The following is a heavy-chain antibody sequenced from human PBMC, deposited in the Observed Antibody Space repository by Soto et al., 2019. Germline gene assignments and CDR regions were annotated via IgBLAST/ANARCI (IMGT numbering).Heavy chain of an antibody. D-gene: IGHD6-19*01. J-gene: IGHJ6*02. V-gene: IGHV4-34*01. Sequence: SDTLSLTCAVYGVSFIGYYWSWIPQPPGKGLEWIGEINHSGSTNYNPSLKSRVTISVDTSKNQFSLKLSSVTAADTAVYYCARPTRQWLGLRYYYGMDVWGQGTTVT. CDR1: GVSFIGYY. CDR3: ARPTRQWLGLRYYYGMDV. CDR2: INHSGST.